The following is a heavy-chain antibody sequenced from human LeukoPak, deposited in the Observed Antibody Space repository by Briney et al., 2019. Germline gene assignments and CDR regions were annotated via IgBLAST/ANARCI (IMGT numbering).Heavy chain of an antibody. V-gene: IGHV1-2*02. CDR2: NNPNSGGT. CDR1: GYTFTGYY. CDR3: ARDLYCSSTSCYSLNCYYYYMDV. D-gene: IGHD2-2*01. Sequence: GASVKVSCKASGYTFTGYYMHWVRQAPGQGLEWMGWNNPNSGGTNYAQKFQGRVTMTRDTSISTAYMELSRLRSDDTAVYYCARDLYCSSTSCYSLNCYYYYMDVWGKGTTVTVSS. J-gene: IGHJ6*03.